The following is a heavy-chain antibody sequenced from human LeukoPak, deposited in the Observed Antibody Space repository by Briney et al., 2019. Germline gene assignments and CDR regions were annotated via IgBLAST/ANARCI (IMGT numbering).Heavy chain of an antibody. Sequence: PSQTLSLTCTVSGGSISSGSYYWSWIRQPAGKGLEWIGRIYTSGSTNYNPSLKSRVTISVDTSKNHFSLKLSSVTAADTAVYYCARDSFRLWFGELLYYMDVWGKGTTVTVS. J-gene: IGHJ6*03. CDR2: IYTSGST. CDR1: GGSISSGSYY. CDR3: ARDSFRLWFGELLYYMDV. V-gene: IGHV4-61*02. D-gene: IGHD3-10*01.